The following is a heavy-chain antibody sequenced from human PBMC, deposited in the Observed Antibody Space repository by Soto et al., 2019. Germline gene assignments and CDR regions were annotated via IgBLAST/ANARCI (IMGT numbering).Heavy chain of an antibody. V-gene: IGHV3-66*01. CDR2: IYSGGST. J-gene: IGHJ3*01. Sequence: EVQLVESGGGLVQPGGSLRLSCAASGFTVGSDYMRWVRQAPGKGLQWVSVIYSGGSTYYADSVKGRFTISRDNSKNTVFLQMNHLRAEDTAVYYCARAPRYCRGGSCPIDAFDAWGQGTMVTVSS. CDR1: GFTVGSDY. CDR3: ARAPRYCRGGSCPIDAFDA. D-gene: IGHD2-15*01.